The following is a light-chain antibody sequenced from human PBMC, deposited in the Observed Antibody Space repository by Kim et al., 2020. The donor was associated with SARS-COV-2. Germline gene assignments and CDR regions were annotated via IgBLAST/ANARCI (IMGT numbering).Light chain of an antibody. Sequence: QSMLTQPPSASGTPGQRVTISCSGSSSSSVIWYQQLPKAAPKLLIHPHNQRPSGIPDRFSASKSGTSASLAISGLQSEDEADYYCAVWDSNLHRWVFGGGTQLTVL. J-gene: IGLJ3*02. CDR1: SSSS. V-gene: IGLV1-44*01. CDR3: AVWDSNLHRWV. CDR2: PHN.